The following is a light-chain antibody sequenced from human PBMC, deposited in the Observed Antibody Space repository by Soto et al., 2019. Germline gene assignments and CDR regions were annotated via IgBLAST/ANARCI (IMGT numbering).Light chain of an antibody. Sequence: EVVMTQSPAILSVSPGERATLSCRASQNFGSTYLAWYQQKPGQAPRLLIYDASSRATGIPDRFSGGGSGTDFTLTISRLEPEDFAVYYCQQFSSYPLTFGGGTKVDI. V-gene: IGKV3-20*01. CDR2: DAS. CDR1: QNFGSTY. J-gene: IGKJ4*01. CDR3: QQFSSYPLT.